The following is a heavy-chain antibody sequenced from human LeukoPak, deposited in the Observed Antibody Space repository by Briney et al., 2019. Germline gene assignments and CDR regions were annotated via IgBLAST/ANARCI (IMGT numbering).Heavy chain of an antibody. D-gene: IGHD3/OR15-3a*01. CDR3: ARHLGLRTLDY. Sequence: SGESLKISCKGSGYSFTSYWIGWVRQMPGKGLEWMGTIYPDDSDTRYSPSFQGQVTISADRSINTAYLQWSSLNASDTAMYYCARHLGLRTLDYWGQGTLVTVSS. CDR1: GYSFTSYW. J-gene: IGHJ4*02. CDR2: IYPDDSDT. V-gene: IGHV5-51*01.